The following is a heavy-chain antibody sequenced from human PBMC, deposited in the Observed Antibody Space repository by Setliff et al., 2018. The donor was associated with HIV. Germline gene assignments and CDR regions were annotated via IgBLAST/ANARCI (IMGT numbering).Heavy chain of an antibody. CDR2: IYHSGST. CDR3: ARLRPSVADRSYFDH. Sequence: PSETLSLTCTVSGYSISSGYYWGWIRQPPGKGLEWIGSIYHSGSTYYNPSLKSRVTMSVDSSKNQFSLKVNSVTAADTAVYYCARLRPSVADRSYFDHWGQGTLVTVSS. J-gene: IGHJ4*02. V-gene: IGHV4-38-2*02. CDR1: GYSISSGYY. D-gene: IGHD6-19*01.